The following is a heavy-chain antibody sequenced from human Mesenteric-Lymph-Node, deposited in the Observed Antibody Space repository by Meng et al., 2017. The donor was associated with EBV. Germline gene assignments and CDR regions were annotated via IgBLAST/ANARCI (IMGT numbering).Heavy chain of an antibody. Sequence: QVQQVQSGTEVKKPGSSVKVSCKPSGGTFNNFAISWVRQAPGQGLEWMGGIMPIYYTPNYAQKFQGRITITADELTSTAYMELSSLRSDDTAVYYCAALESSIITRFKYWGQGTLVTVSS. CDR1: GGTFNNFA. V-gene: IGHV1-69*01. J-gene: IGHJ4*02. CDR2: IMPIYYTP. D-gene: IGHD3-16*01. CDR3: AALESSIITRFKY.